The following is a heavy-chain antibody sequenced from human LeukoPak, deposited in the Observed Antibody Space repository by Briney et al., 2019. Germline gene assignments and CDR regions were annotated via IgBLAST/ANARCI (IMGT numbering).Heavy chain of an antibody. D-gene: IGHD3-22*01. V-gene: IGHV1-2*02. Sequence: GASVKVSCKASGYTFTGYYMHWVRQAPGQGLERMGWINPNSGGTNYAQKFQGRVTMTRDTSISTAYMELSRLRSDDTAVYYCARGLSTRAKWLLGAFDIWGQGTMVTVSS. CDR1: GYTFTGYY. CDR2: INPNSGGT. J-gene: IGHJ3*02. CDR3: ARGLSTRAKWLLGAFDI.